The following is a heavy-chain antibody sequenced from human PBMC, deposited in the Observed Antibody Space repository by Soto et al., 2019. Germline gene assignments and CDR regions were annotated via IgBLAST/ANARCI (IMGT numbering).Heavy chain of an antibody. Sequence: ASVKVYCKASGYTFTSYYMRWVRQAPGQGLEWMGIINPSGGSTSYAQKFQGRVTMTRDTSTSTVYMELSSLRSEDTAVYYCGRDLVSSGWYNYYYGMDVWGHGTTVTVSS. J-gene: IGHJ6*02. D-gene: IGHD6-19*01. CDR2: INPSGGST. CDR1: GYTFTSYY. V-gene: IGHV1-46*01. CDR3: GRDLVSSGWYNYYYGMDV.